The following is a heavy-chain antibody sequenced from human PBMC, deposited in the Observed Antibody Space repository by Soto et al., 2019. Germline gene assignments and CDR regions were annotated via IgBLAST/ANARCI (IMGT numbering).Heavy chain of an antibody. Sequence: GASVKVSCKASGYTFTGYYMHWVRQAPGQGLEWMGWINPNSGGTNYAQKFQGWVTMTRDTSISTAYMELSRLRSDDTAVYYCARNYDFWSGYYGFDPWGQGPLVTVSS. V-gene: IGHV1-2*04. CDR1: GYTFTGYY. CDR3: ARNYDFWSGYYGFDP. D-gene: IGHD3-3*01. CDR2: INPNSGGT. J-gene: IGHJ5*02.